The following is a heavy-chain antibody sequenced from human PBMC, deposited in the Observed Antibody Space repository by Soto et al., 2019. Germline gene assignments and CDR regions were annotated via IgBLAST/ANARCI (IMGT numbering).Heavy chain of an antibody. J-gene: IGHJ5*02. D-gene: IGHD2-2*01. Sequence: LRLSCAASGFTFSSFAMSWVRQAPGKGLEWVSGISGSGGSTYHADSVKGRFTISRDNSKNTLYLQMNSLRAEDTAVYYCAKLDLGYCSSTSCRAFDPWGQGTLVTVSS. CDR3: AKLDLGYCSSTSCRAFDP. V-gene: IGHV3-23*01. CDR1: GFTFSSFA. CDR2: ISGSGGST.